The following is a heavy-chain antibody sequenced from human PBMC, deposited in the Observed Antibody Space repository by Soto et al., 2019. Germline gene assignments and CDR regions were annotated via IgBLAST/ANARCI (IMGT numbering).Heavy chain of an antibody. Sequence: SETLSLTCSVSGGSISSGCYYWNWIRQHPGKGLEWIGYIYYSGSTYYNPSLKSRVTISADKSISTAYLQWSSLKASDTAMYYCARLEIGSMSPIIDYWGQGTLVTVSS. CDR3: ARLEIGSMSPIIDY. V-gene: IGHV4-31*03. CDR1: GGSISSGCYY. D-gene: IGHD3-10*02. CDR2: IYYSGST. J-gene: IGHJ4*02.